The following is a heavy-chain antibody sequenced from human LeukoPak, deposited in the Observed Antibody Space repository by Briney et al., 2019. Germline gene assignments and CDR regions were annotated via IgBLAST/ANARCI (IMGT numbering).Heavy chain of an antibody. CDR3: AKEIYGDPSFDY. V-gene: IGHV3-23*01. Sequence: GGSLRLSCAASGFIFSSYAMSWVRQAPGKGLEWVLGISGSGGSTYYADSVKGRFTISRDNSKNTLYLQMNSLRAEDTAVYYCAKEIYGDPSFDYWGQGTLVTVSS. J-gene: IGHJ4*02. D-gene: IGHD4-17*01. CDR2: ISGSGGST. CDR1: GFIFSSYA.